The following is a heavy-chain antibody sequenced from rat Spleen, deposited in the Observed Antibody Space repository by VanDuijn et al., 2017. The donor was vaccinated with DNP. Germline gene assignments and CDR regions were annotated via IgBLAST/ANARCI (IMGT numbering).Heavy chain of an antibody. D-gene: IGHD1-4*01. CDR2: VNKGNGVT. Sequence: QVQLQQSGAELAKPGSSVKISCKASGYTFTSYYISWIKQTTGQGLEYIGFVNKGNGVTHYNEKFKGRATLTVDKSSSTAFMHLSSLTPDDSAVYYCARFEDYGFTYGDYWGQGVMVTVSS. CDR1: GYTFTSYY. CDR3: ARFEDYGFTYGDY. V-gene: IGHV1-43*01. J-gene: IGHJ2*01.